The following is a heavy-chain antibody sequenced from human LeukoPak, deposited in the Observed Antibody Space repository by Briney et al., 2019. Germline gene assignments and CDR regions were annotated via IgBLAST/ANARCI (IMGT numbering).Heavy chain of an antibody. V-gene: IGHV4-34*01. D-gene: IGHD2-2*01. Sequence: SETLSLTCGVYRGSFSGYYWSWIRQPPGKGLEWIGEINHSGSTNYNPSLKSRVTVSVDTSKNQVSLKLSSVTAADTAVYFCAVRWCSSTTCRASKGMDVWGQGTTVTVSS. CDR1: RGSFSGYY. CDR2: INHSGST. CDR3: AVRWCSSTTCRASKGMDV. J-gene: IGHJ6*02.